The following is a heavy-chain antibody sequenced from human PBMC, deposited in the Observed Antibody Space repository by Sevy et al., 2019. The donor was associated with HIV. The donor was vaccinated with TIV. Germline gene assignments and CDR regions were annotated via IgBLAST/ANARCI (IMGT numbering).Heavy chain of an antibody. V-gene: IGHV3-30*04. D-gene: IGHD6-13*01. CDR2: ISYDGSNK. CDR1: GFTFSSYA. Sequence: GGSLRLSCAASGFTFSSYAMHWVRQAPGKGLEWVAVISYDGSNKYYADSVKGPFTISRDNSKNTLYLQKHSQRAEDTAVYYCARDRPHSGYSSSWYNYHYGMDVWGQGTTVTVSS. CDR3: ARDRPHSGYSSSWYNYHYGMDV. J-gene: IGHJ6*02.